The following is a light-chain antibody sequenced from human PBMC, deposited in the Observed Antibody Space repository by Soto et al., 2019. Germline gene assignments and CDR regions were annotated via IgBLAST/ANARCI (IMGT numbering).Light chain of an antibody. V-gene: IGLV2-11*01. Sequence: QSALTQPRSVSGSPGQSVTISCTGTSSDLGGYDYVSWYQQHPGEAPKLIIYDVSQRPSGVPDRFSGSKSGNTASLTISGLQADDEAGYYCYSYGGSYTWVFGGGTKVTVL. CDR1: SSDLGGYDY. CDR2: DVS. J-gene: IGLJ3*02. CDR3: YSYGGSYTWV.